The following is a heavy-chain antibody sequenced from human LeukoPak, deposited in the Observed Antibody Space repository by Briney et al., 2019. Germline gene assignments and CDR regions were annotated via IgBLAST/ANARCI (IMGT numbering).Heavy chain of an antibody. CDR1: GYTFTSYA. V-gene: IGHV1-2*02. J-gene: IGHJ4*02. CDR3: ARELGGDGYIEY. D-gene: IGHD2-21*01. Sequence: ASVKVSCKASGYTFTSYAMNWVRQAPGQGLEWMGWINPNSGGTNYGQKFQGRVTMTRDTSISTAYMELSSLRSDDTAVYYCARELGGDGYIEYWGQGTLVTVSS. CDR2: INPNSGGT.